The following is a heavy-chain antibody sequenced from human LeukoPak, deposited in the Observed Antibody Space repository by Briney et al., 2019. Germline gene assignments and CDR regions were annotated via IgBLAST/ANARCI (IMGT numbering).Heavy chain of an antibody. V-gene: IGHV4-59*01. J-gene: IGHJ4*02. CDR3: ARVRGDYYFDY. CDR2: IYYSGST. D-gene: IGHD3-16*01. CDR1: GGSISSYY. Sequence: PSETLSLTCTVSGGSISSYYWSWIRQPPGKGLEWIGYIYYSGSTNYNPSLKSRVTISVDTSKNQFSLKLSSVTAADTAVYYCARVRGDYYFDYWGQGTLVTVSS.